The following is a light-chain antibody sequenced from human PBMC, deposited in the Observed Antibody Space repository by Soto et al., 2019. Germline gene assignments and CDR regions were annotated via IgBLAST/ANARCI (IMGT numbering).Light chain of an antibody. CDR3: SSYAGRNNLV. V-gene: IGLV2-14*01. Sequence: QSALTQPASVSGSPGQSITISCTGTSSDIGAYNYVSWYQQYPGKAPKLMIYEVSKRPSGISSRFSGSKSGNTASLTVSGLQADDEADYYCSSYAGRNNLVFGGGTKLTVL. CDR2: EVS. J-gene: IGLJ2*01. CDR1: SSDIGAYNY.